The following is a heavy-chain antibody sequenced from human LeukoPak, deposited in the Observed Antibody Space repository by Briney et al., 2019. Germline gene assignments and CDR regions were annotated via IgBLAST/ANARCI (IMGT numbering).Heavy chain of an antibody. CDR2: IYTSGST. CDR1: GGSISSYY. CDR3: ARDPDYYDSSGHSNAFDI. J-gene: IGHJ3*02. D-gene: IGHD3-22*01. Sequence: SETLSLTCTVSGGSISSYYWSWIRQPAGKGLEWIGRIYTSGSTNYNPSLKSRVTMSVDTSKNQFSLKLSSVTAADTAVYYCARDPDYYDSSGHSNAFDIWGQGTMVTVSS. V-gene: IGHV4-4*07.